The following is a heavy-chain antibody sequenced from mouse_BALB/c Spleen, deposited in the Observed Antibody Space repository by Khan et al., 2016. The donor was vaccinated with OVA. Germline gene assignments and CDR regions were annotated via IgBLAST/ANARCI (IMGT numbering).Heavy chain of an antibody. CDR1: GYTFLNYC. V-gene: IGHV1-7*01. CDR3: ARRGLRWDFDY. J-gene: IGHJ2*01. D-gene: IGHD1-1*01. CDR2: LNPITVST. Sequence: QVQLKQSGSALAKPFPSVPLSCTASGYTFLNYCLLFLTPLPSHFLPLIFFLNPITVSTYYNPTFKNQTTLTPAKSSIPSFLQLSSLTSEESAVYYCARRGLRWDFDYWGQGTTRTVSS.